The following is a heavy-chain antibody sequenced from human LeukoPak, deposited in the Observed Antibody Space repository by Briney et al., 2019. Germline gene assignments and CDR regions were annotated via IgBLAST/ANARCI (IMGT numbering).Heavy chain of an antibody. CDR1: GFTFSNAW. D-gene: IGHD6-19*01. V-gene: IGHV3-15*01. CDR2: IKSKTDGGTT. J-gene: IGHJ4*02. Sequence: GGSLRLSCAASGFTFSNAWMSWVRQAPGKGLEWVGRIKSKTDGGTTDYAAPVKGRFTIPRDDSKNTLYLQMNSLKTEDSAVYYCTESSGWFLGKIDYWGQGTLVTVSS. CDR3: TESSGWFLGKIDY.